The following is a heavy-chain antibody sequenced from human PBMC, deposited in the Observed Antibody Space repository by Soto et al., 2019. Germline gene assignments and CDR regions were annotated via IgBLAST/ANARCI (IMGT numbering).Heavy chain of an antibody. CDR2: IIPIFGTA. D-gene: IGHD3-10*01. CDR3: ASGVYVSGCYYSGNPPDEFSY. CDR1: FGSHISYA. V-gene: IGHV1-69*13. Sequence: GSAVKVSCEASFGSHISYAISWVRQAPAQENEWMGGIIPIFGTANYAQKFQGRFTITADESTRPAYMELSSLSSEDTAVYYCASGVYVSGCYYSGNPPDEFSYWGQRTLVTVS. J-gene: IGHJ4*02.